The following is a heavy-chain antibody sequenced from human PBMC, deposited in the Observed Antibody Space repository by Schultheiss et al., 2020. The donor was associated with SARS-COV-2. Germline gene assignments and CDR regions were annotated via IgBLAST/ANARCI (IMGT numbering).Heavy chain of an antibody. Sequence: GGSLRLSCAASGFTFSSYWMSWVRQAPGKGLEWVANIKQDGSEKYYVDSVKGRFTISRDNAKNSLYLQMNSLRAEDTAVYYCARGVRGNYYYGMDVWGQGTTVTVSS. J-gene: IGHJ6*02. CDR3: ARGVRGNYYYGMDV. CDR1: GFTFSSYW. D-gene: IGHD3-10*02. CDR2: IKQDGSEK. V-gene: IGHV3-7*01.